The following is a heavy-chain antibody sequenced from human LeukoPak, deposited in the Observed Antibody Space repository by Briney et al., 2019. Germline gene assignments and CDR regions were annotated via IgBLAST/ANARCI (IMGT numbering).Heavy chain of an antibody. Sequence: PSETLSLTCIVSGGSINTYYWSWIRQPPGKGLEWIGHIYYSGSTNYNPSLKSRVTIAVDTSKNHFSLKLSSVTAADTAVYYCTRNYDSSGYTTFGYWGRGTLVTVSS. V-gene: IGHV4-59*01. CDR1: GGSINTYY. D-gene: IGHD3-22*01. CDR2: IYYSGST. J-gene: IGHJ4*02. CDR3: TRNYDSSGYTTFGY.